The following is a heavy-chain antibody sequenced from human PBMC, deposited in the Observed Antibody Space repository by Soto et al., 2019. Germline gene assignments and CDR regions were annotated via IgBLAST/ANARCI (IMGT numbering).Heavy chain of an antibody. V-gene: IGHV1-24*01. CDR1: GYTLTELS. Sequence: GASVKVSCKVSGYTLTELSMHWVRQAPGKGLEWMGGFDPEDGETIYAQKFQGRVTMTADTSTGTAYMELSSLRSEDTAVYYCARIGDSSSSGGSWIDPWGQGTLVTVSS. CDR2: FDPEDGET. J-gene: IGHJ5*02. D-gene: IGHD6-6*01. CDR3: ARIGDSSSSGGSWIDP.